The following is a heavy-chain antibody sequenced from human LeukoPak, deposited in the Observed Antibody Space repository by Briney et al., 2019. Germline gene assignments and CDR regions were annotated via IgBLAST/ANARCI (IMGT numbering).Heavy chain of an antibody. D-gene: IGHD4-23*01. CDR3: AKRSDYGGNWNYLDY. V-gene: IGHV3-23*01. CDR2: PSASGGST. Sequence: GGSLRLSCAASGFTFSSYGMSWVRQAPGKGLEWVSAPSASGGSTYYADSVKGRFTISRDNSKNTLYLQMNSLRAEDTALYYCAKRSDYGGNWNYLDYWGQGTLVTVSS. CDR1: GFTFSSYG. J-gene: IGHJ4*02.